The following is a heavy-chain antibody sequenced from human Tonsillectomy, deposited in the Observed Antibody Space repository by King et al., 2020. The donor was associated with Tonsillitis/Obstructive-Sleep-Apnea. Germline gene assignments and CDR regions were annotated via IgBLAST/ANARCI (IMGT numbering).Heavy chain of an antibody. CDR2: IIPFLRTS. Sequence: QLVQSGAEMKKPGSSLTVSCRTSGGTFGNFAISWVRQAPGQGFEWMGGIIPFLRTSNYAPKFQGRVSISADDSTNTVYMELTGLTSVDTAMYYCARATVHPNNPVLVAFHIWGQGTLVTVSS. D-gene: IGHD1/OR15-1a*01. CDR1: GGTFGNFA. CDR3: ARATVHPNNPVLVAFHI. J-gene: IGHJ3*02. V-gene: IGHV1-69*01.